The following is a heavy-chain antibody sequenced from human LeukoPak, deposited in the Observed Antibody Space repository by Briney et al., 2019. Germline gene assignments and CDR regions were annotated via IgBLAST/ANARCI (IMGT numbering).Heavy chain of an antibody. CDR1: GYTFTGYY. CDR2: INPNSGDT. V-gene: IGHV1-2*02. CDR3: ARDLGAAAGFDY. J-gene: IGHJ4*02. D-gene: IGHD3-16*01. Sequence: ASVTVSFMASGYTFTGYYIHWVRQAPGQGLEWMGWINPNSGDTNIAQKFQGRVTMTWETSTSTTYMDLNNLRSDDTAVYFCARDLGAAAGFDYWGQGTLVTVSS.